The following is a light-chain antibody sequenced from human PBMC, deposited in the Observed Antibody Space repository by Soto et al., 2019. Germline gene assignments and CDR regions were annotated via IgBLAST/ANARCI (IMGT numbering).Light chain of an antibody. Sequence: QSVLTQPASVSGSPGQSITISCTGSSSVVGTYNLVSWYQQHPGKAPKLMIYEVSKRPSGVSNRFSGSKSGNTASLAISGLQADDGADYYCSSYASGSTHVFGTGTKVTVL. CDR1: SSVVGTYNL. J-gene: IGLJ1*01. CDR3: SSYASGSTHV. V-gene: IGLV2-23*02. CDR2: EVS.